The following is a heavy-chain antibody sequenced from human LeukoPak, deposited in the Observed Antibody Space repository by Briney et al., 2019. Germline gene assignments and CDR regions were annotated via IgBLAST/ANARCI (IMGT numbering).Heavy chain of an antibody. CDR2: ISSSSSYT. CDR3: ARAVSVSSYYFDC. CDR1: GFIFSDYY. J-gene: IGHJ4*02. Sequence: GGSLRLSCAASGFIFSDYYMSWIRQAPGKGLEWISYISSSSSYTNYVDSVKSRFTISRDNAKNSLYLQMNSLRAEDTAVYYCARAVSVSSYYFDCWGQGTLVTVSS. D-gene: IGHD5/OR15-5a*01. V-gene: IGHV3-11*05.